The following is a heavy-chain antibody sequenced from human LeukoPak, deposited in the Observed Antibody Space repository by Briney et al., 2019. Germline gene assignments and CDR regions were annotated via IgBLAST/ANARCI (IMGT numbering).Heavy chain of an antibody. D-gene: IGHD4-17*01. J-gene: IGHJ6*03. CDR3: ARERGEAYGDYYYYYYMDV. V-gene: IGHV4-59*12. CDR2: IYYSGST. CDR1: GGSISSYY. Sequence: SETLSLTCTVSGGSISSYYWSWIRQPPGKGLEWIGYIYYSGSTNYNPSLKSRVTISVDTSKNQFSLKLSSVTAADTAVYYCARERGEAYGDYYYYYYMDVWGKGTTVTISS.